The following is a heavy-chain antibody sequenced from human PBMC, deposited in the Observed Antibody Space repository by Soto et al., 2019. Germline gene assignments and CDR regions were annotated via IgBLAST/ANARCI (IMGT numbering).Heavy chain of an antibody. CDR3: AREGNLGRWIQPLDS. CDR2: IHYNGNT. J-gene: IGHJ4*02. D-gene: IGHD2-2*03. CDR1: GDSISSYS. V-gene: IGHV4-59*01. Sequence: SETLSLTCTVSGDSISSYSWIWIRQPPGKGLEWIGNIHYNGNTKYSPSLKSRVTTSVDTSKNHFSLKLISVTTADTAVYFCAREGNLGRWIQPLDSWGQGTLVTVSS.